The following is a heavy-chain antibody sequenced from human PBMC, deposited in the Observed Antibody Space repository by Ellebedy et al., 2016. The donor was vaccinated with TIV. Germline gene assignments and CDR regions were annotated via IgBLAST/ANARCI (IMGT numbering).Heavy chain of an antibody. CDR3: ARVKPSGTGDHFYYGTDI. Sequence: MPSETLSLTCTVSGDSISRYCWSWIRQPPGKGLEWTGYTHNSGITQYNPSLKSRVTLSVDTSRNQFSLKLSSVTAADTAMYYCARVKPSGTGDHFYYGTDIWGQGTTVAVSS. D-gene: IGHD3-10*01. CDR2: THNSGIT. V-gene: IGHV4-59*01. J-gene: IGHJ6*02. CDR1: GDSISRYC.